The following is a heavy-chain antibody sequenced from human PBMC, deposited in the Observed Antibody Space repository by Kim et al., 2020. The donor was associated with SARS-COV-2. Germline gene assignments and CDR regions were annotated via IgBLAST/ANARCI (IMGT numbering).Heavy chain of an antibody. CDR2: IYYSGST. CDR3: ARDRLMGSYFDY. D-gene: IGHD3-10*01. V-gene: IGHV4-31*03. Sequence: SETLSLTCTVSGGSISSGGYYWSWIRQHPGKGLEWIGYIYYSGSTYYNPSLKSRVTISVDTSKNQFSLKLSSVTAADTAVYYCARDRLMGSYFDYWGQGTLVTVSS. J-gene: IGHJ4*02. CDR1: GGSISSGGYY.